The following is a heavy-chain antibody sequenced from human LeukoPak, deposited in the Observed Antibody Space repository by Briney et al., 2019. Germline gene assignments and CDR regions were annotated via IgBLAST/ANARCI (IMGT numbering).Heavy chain of an antibody. D-gene: IGHD3-22*01. J-gene: IGHJ3*02. CDR1: GGSISSYY. Sequence: SETLSLTCTVSGGSISSYYWSWVRQPPGKGLEWIGYIYYRGNTNYNPSLKSRVTISVDMSKNQFSLKLSSVTAADTAVYYCASQEYYYDSSGSYAFDIWGQGTMVTVSS. V-gene: IGHV4-59*12. CDR2: IYYRGNT. CDR3: ASQEYYYDSSGSYAFDI.